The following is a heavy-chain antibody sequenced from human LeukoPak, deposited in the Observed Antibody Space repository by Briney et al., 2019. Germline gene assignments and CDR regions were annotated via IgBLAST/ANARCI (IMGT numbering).Heavy chain of an antibody. CDR2: ISYDGSNK. Sequence: GRSLRLSCTASGFTFSSYAMHWVRQAPGKGLEWVAVISYDGSNKYYTDSVKGRFTISRDNSKNTLYLQMNSLRAEDTAVYYCARSMGALYYFDYWGQGTLVTVSS. CDR1: GFTFSSYA. CDR3: ARSMGALYYFDY. D-gene: IGHD1-26*01. V-gene: IGHV3-30*10. J-gene: IGHJ4*02.